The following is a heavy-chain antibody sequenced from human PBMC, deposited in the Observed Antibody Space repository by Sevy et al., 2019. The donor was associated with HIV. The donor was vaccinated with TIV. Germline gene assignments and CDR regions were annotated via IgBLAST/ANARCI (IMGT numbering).Heavy chain of an antibody. CDR1: GYSFTSYW. CDR2: IYPGDSDT. D-gene: IGHD3-22*01. J-gene: IGHJ6*02. V-gene: IGHV5-51*01. Sequence: GESLKISCKGSGYSFTSYWIGWVRQMPGKGLEWMGIIYPGDSDTRYSPSFQGQVTISAAKSISTAYLPWSSLKASDTAMYYCARLYYYDSSGYYYSDYYYGMDVWGQGTTVTVSS. CDR3: ARLYYYDSSGYYYSDYYYGMDV.